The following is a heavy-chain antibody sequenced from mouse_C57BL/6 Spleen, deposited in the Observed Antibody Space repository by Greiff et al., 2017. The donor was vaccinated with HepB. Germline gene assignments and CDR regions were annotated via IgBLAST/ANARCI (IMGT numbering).Heavy chain of an antibody. CDR3: ARGGYYLYAMDY. Sequence: VKLMESGPGILQSSQTLSLTCSFSGFSLSTSGMGVSWIRQPSGKGLEWLAHIYWDDDKRYNPSLKSRLTISKDTSRNQVFLKITSVDTADTATYYCARGGYYLYAMDYWGQGTSVTVSS. CDR2: IYWDDDK. V-gene: IGHV8-12*01. J-gene: IGHJ4*01. D-gene: IGHD2-3*01. CDR1: GFSLSTSGMG.